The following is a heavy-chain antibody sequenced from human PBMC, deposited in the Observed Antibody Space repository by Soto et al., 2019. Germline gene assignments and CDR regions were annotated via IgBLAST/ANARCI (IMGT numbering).Heavy chain of an antibody. V-gene: IGHV3-53*01. CDR1: GFTVSSNY. D-gene: IGHD4-17*01. CDR3: ARGFTVTTGTTDAFDI. CDR2: IYSGGST. Sequence: VGSLRFSCAASGFTVSSNYMTWVRQAPGKGLEWVSVIYSGGSTSSADSVKGRFTISRDNSKNTLYLQMNSLRAEDTAVYYCARGFTVTTGTTDAFDIWGQGTMVTV. J-gene: IGHJ3*02.